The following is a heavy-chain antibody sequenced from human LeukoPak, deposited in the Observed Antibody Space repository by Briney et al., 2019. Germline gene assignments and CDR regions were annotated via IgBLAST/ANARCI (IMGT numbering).Heavy chain of an antibody. CDR1: GGSISGYY. CDR2: IYYSGST. D-gene: IGHD3-22*01. Sequence: KPSETLSLTCTVSGGSISGYYWSWIRQSPGMGLEWIGYIYYSGSTNYNPSLKSRVTMSVDTSQNQSQSQFSLKLSSVTAADTAVYYCARTSSGYLIDYWGQGTLVTVSS. CDR3: ARTSSGYLIDY. V-gene: IGHV4-59*01. J-gene: IGHJ4*02.